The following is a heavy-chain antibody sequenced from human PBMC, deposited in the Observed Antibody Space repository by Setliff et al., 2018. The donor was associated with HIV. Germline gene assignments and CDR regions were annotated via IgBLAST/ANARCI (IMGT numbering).Heavy chain of an antibody. CDR1: HGSFSGYY. V-gene: IGHV4-34*01. J-gene: IGHJ5*01. CDR3: ARRQWLAANFDS. CDR2: INHKGST. D-gene: IGHD6-19*01. Sequence: SETLSLTCAVFHGSFSGYYWTWIRQAPGKGLEWIGDINHKGSTNYKSSLKSRVTISMDTSKNQFSLKLTSVTAADTAVYFCARRQWLAANFDSWGQGTLVTVSS.